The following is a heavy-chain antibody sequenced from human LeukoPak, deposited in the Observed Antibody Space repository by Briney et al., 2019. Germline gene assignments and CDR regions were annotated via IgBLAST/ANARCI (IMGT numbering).Heavy chain of an antibody. CDR1: GYTFTGYY. V-gene: IGHV1-2*06. CDR3: ARDWKRGYSYGFLFDY. Sequence: GASVKVSCKASGYTFTGYYMHWVRQAPGQGLEWMGRINPNSGGTNYAQKFQGRVTMTRGTSISTAYMELSRLRSDDTAVYYCARDWKRGYSYGFLFDYWGQGTLVTVSS. J-gene: IGHJ4*02. CDR2: INPNSGGT. D-gene: IGHD5-18*01.